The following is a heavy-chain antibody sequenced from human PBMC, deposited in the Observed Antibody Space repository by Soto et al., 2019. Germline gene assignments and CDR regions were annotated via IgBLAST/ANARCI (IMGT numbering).Heavy chain of an antibody. Sequence: EVQLVESGGGLVQPGGSLRLSCEASGFTFRNYDMHWVRQGTGKGLEWVSGISAAGDPDYADSVEGRFTISRENAQNSFFLQMNSLRGGDTAVYYCARTDRDFYGLDVWGQGTTVIGSS. CDR2: ISAAGDP. CDR1: GFTFRNYD. J-gene: IGHJ6*02. V-gene: IGHV3-13*05. CDR3: ARTDRDFYGLDV.